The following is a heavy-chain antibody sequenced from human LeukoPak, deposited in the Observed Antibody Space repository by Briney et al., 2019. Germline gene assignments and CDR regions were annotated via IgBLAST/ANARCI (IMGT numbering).Heavy chain of an antibody. CDR1: GYTFTSYY. D-gene: IGHD1-26*01. Sequence: ASVKVSCKASGYTFTSYYMHWVRQAPGQGLEWMGIINPSGGSTSYAQKFQGRVTMTRDTSTSTVYMELSSLRSEDTAVYYCARGPRIRELLRSDYYYYMDVWGKGTTVTISS. CDR2: INPSGGST. V-gene: IGHV1-46*01. CDR3: ARGPRIRELLRSDYYYYMDV. J-gene: IGHJ6*03.